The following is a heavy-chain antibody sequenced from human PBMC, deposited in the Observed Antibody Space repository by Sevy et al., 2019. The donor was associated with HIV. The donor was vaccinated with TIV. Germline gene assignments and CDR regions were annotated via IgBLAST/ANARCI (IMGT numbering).Heavy chain of an antibody. CDR2: IFSGGGT. Sequence: GGSLRLSCAASGFTVSSNYMSWVRQAPGKGLEWVSIIFSGGGTYYADSVQGRFTISRGNSKNMVYLQMNSLRAEDTAVYYCARGATFYSASSGRVLSVLGSFDIWGRGTMVTVSS. CDR3: ARGATFYSASSGRVLSVLGSFDI. V-gene: IGHV3-53*01. CDR1: GFTVSSNY. J-gene: IGHJ3*02. D-gene: IGHD3-22*01.